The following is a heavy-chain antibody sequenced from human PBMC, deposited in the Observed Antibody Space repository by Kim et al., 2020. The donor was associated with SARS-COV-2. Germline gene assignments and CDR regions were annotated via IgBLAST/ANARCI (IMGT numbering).Heavy chain of an antibody. J-gene: IGHJ3*02. Sequence: SQTLSLTCAVSGGSVSGAGYYWIWIRPPPGKGLEWIGDIYDSGSLPTYYNPSLKTRVTISVDTSKNYLPLTMSSLTAAATAVYYCAGGHRSSSWYSGAFDIWGRGTTVTVSS. CDR3: AGGHRSSSWYSGAFDI. CDR2: IYDSGSLPT. D-gene: IGHD6-13*01. CDR1: GGSVSGAGYY. V-gene: IGHV4-31*11.